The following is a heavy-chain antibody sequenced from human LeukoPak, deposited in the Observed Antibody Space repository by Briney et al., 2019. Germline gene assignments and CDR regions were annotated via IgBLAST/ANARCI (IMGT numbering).Heavy chain of an antibody. CDR3: ARGGPRGYCSGGSCYGFAY. V-gene: IGHV3-21*01. Sequence: PGGSLRLSCAASGFTFSSYSMNWVRQAPGKGLEWVSSISSSSSYIYYADSVKGRFTISRDNAKNSLYLQMNSLRAEDTAVYYCARGGPRGYCSGGSCYGFAYWGQGTLVTVSS. CDR2: ISSSSSYI. D-gene: IGHD2-15*01. J-gene: IGHJ4*02. CDR1: GFTFSSYS.